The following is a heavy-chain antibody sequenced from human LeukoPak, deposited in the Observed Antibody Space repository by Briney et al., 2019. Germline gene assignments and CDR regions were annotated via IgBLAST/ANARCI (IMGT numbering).Heavy chain of an antibody. CDR1: GYTFTSYY. D-gene: IGHD3-16*02. J-gene: IGHJ3*02. Sequence: ASVKVSCKASGYTFTSYYMHWVRQAPGQGLEWMGIINPSGGSTSYTQKFQGGVTITADESTSTAYMELSSLRSEDTAVYYCARTTYYDYVWGSYRSDAFDIWGQGTMVTVSS. CDR3: ARTTYYDYVWGSYRSDAFDI. CDR2: INPSGGST. V-gene: IGHV1-46*01.